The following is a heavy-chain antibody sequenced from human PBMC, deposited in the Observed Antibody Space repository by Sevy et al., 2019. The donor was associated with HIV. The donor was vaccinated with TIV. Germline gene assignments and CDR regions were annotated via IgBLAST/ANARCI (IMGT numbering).Heavy chain of an antibody. CDR1: GGSISSGGYY. CDR2: IYYSGST. D-gene: IGHD1-7*01. CDR3: ARDASGGTTWVNYYGMDV. V-gene: IGHV4-31*03. J-gene: IGHJ6*02. Sequence: SETLSLTCTVSGGSISSGGYYWSWIRQHPGKGLEWIGYIYYSGSTYYNPSLKSRVTISAYTSKNPFSLKLSSVTAADTAVYYCARDASGGTTWVNYYGMDVWGQGTTVTVSS.